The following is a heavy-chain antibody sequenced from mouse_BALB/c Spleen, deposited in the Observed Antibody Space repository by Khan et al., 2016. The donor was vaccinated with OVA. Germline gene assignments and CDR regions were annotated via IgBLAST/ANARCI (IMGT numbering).Heavy chain of an antibody. Sequence: VQLQESGAELVRPGASVKLSCKTSGYIFTSYWIHWVKQRSGQGLEWIARIYPGTDNTYYNEKFKDKATLTADKSSSTAYMQLSSLKSEDSDVXVCAREEALYHFDHWGQGTTLTVSS. J-gene: IGHJ2*01. CDR2: IYPGTDNT. CDR1: GYIFTSYW. CDR3: AREEALYHFDH. D-gene: IGHD3-2*02. V-gene: IGHV1S132*01.